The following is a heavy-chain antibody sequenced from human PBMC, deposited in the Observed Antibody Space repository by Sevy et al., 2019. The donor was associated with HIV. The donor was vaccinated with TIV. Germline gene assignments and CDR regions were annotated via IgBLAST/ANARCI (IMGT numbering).Heavy chain of an antibody. D-gene: IGHD6-6*01. Sequence: ASVKVSCKASGYTFTGYYMHWVRQAPGQGLEWMGWINPNSGGTNYAQKFQGRVTMTRDTSISTAYMELSRLRSDDTAVYYCAREYSSSSCADYWGQGTLVTVSS. V-gene: IGHV1-2*02. CDR2: INPNSGGT. CDR1: GYTFTGYY. J-gene: IGHJ4*02. CDR3: AREYSSSSCADY.